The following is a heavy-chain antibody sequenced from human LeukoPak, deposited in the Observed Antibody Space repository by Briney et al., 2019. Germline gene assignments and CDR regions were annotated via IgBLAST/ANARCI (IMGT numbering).Heavy chain of an antibody. Sequence: SVKVSCKASGGTFNSYAISWVRQVPGQGLEWMGGIIPIFGTANYAQKFQGRVTITTDESTSTAYMELSSLRSEDTAVYYCARDRDCTNGVCPYQFDYWGQGTLVTVSS. J-gene: IGHJ4*02. CDR2: IIPIFGTA. D-gene: IGHD2-8*01. V-gene: IGHV1-69*05. CDR1: GGTFNSYA. CDR3: ARDRDCTNGVCPYQFDY.